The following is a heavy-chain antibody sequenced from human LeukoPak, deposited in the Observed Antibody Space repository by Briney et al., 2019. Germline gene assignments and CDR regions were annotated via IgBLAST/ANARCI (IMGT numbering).Heavy chain of an antibody. D-gene: IGHD2-2*01. V-gene: IGHV3-23*01. CDR1: GFAFSSYA. CDR2: IAGGGDNT. CDR3: EGYSTAKIFDY. Sequence: GGSLRLSCAASGFAFSSYAMAWVRQAPGKGLEWVSVIAGGGDNTFYTDSVKGRFTISRDNYRSTLYLHMNSLRAEDTAVYYCEGYSTAKIFDYWGQGTLVTVSS. J-gene: IGHJ4*02.